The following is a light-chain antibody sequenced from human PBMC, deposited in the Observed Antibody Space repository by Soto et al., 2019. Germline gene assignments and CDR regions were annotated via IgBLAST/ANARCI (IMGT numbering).Light chain of an antibody. CDR2: DAS. CDR3: QQYNSYSLT. V-gene: IGKV1-5*01. Sequence: DIQMTQSPSTLPASVGDRVTITCRASQSISSWLAWYQQKPGKAPKLLIYDASSLESGVPSRFSGSGSGTEFTLTICSLQPDDFATYYCQQYNSYSLTFGQGTKVDIK. CDR1: QSISSW. J-gene: IGKJ1*01.